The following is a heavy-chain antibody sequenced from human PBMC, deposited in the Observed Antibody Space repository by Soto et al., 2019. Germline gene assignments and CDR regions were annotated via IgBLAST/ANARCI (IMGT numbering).Heavy chain of an antibody. J-gene: IGHJ5*02. CDR3: ARAQFYSGSGNYNNLMFDA. CDR1: GGSLGGVGYS. V-gene: IGHV4-30-2*01. D-gene: IGHD3-10*01. CDR2: MYHSGTF. Sequence: PSETLSLTCAVSGGSLGGVGYSWSWIRQPPGGGLEWIGYMYHSGTFLKSPSLKTRLTMSLDMSKNQFSLTLNSMTAADTAVYYCARAQFYSGSGNYNNLMFDAWGQGIQVTVSS.